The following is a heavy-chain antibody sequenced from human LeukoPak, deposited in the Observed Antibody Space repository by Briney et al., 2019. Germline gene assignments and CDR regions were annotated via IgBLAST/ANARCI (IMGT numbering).Heavy chain of an antibody. V-gene: IGHV3-21*01. CDR2: ISSSSSYI. CDR1: GFTFNSYR. D-gene: IGHD3-22*01. J-gene: IGHJ4*02. CDR3: TRDQHPHYYDSNGYLAVIDY. Sequence: NSGGSLRLSCAASGFTFNSYRMNWVRQAPGKGLEWVSSISSSSSYIYYADSVKGRFTISRDNSKNTLYLQMNSLRAEDTAVYYCTRDQHPHYYDSNGYLAVIDYWGQGTLVTVSS.